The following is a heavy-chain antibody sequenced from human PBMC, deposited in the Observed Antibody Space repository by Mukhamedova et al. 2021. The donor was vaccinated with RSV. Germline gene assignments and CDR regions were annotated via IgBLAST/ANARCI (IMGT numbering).Heavy chain of an antibody. J-gene: IGHJ4*02. Sequence: GWVSTISGSDGSTYYADSVKGRFTISRDNAKNTLYLQMNSLRAEDTAVYYCAAIDYWGQGTLVTVSS. D-gene: IGHD2-2*02. CDR3: AAIDY. V-gene: IGHV3-23*01. CDR2: ISGSDGST.